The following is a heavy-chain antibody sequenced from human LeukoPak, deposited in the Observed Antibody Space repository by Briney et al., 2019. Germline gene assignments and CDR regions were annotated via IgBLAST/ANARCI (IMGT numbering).Heavy chain of an antibody. V-gene: IGHV1-69*04. D-gene: IGHD4-23*01. Sequence: SVKVSCKASGGTFNSYAISWVRQAPGQGLEWMGRIIPILGIANYAQKFQGRVTITVDKSTSTAYMELSSLRFEDTAVYYCARGPISAITPIFDYWGQGTLVTVSS. J-gene: IGHJ4*02. CDR2: IIPILGIA. CDR1: GGTFNSYA. CDR3: ARGPISAITPIFDY.